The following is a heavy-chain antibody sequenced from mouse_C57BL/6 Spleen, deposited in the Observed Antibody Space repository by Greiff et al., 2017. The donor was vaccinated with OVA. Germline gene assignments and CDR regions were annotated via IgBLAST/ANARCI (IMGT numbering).Heavy chain of an antibody. J-gene: IGHJ3*01. V-gene: IGHV1-55*01. D-gene: IGHD1-1*01. CDR2: IYPGSGST. CDR1: GYTFTSYW. CDR3: ARRYYVSSFAWFAY. Sequence: QVQLQQSGAELVKPGASVKMSCKASGYTFTSYWITWVKQRPGQGLEWIGDIYPGSGSTNYNEKFKSKATLTVDTSSSTAYMQLSSLTSEDSAVYYCARRYYVSSFAWFAYWGQGTLVTVSA.